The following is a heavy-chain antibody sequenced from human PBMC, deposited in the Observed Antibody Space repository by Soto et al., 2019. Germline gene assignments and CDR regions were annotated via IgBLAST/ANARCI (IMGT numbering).Heavy chain of an antibody. CDR2: IYYSGST. CDR1: GGSISSGDYY. Sequence: QVQLQESGPGLVKPSQTLSLTCTVSGGSISSGDYYWSWIRQPPGKGLEWIGYIYYSGSTYYNPSLKSRVTISVDTSKNQFSLKLSSVTAADTAVYYCARGRPMIVGGYYLDYWGQGTLVTVSS. D-gene: IGHD3-22*01. CDR3: ARGRPMIVGGYYLDY. J-gene: IGHJ4*02. V-gene: IGHV4-30-4*01.